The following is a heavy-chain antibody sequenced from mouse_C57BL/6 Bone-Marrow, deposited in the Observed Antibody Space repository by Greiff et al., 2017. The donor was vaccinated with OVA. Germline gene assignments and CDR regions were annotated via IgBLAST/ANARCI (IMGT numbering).Heavy chain of an antibody. V-gene: IGHV1-54*01. D-gene: IGHD2-2*01. J-gene: IGHJ2*01. CDR1: GYAFTNFL. Sequence: QVQLKESGAELVRPGTSVKVSCKASGYAFTNFLIEWVKQRPGQGLEWIGVINPGSGGTNYNEKFKGQATLTADKSSSTAYMQLSSLTSEDSAVYFCARMYYGYYFDYWGQGTTLTVSS. CDR2: INPGSGGT. CDR3: ARMYYGYYFDY.